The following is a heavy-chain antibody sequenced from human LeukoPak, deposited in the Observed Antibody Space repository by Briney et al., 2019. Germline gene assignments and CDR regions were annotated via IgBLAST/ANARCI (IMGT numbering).Heavy chain of an antibody. V-gene: IGHV3-74*01. J-gene: IGHJ5*02. CDR3: AKDSFGSSWYFDP. D-gene: IGHD6-13*01. CDR1: GFTFSSYW. Sequence: GGSLRLSCAASGFTFSSYWMHWVRQAPGKGLVWVSRINSDGSSTSYADSVKGRFTISRDNAKNTLYLQMNSLRAEDTAVYYCAKDSFGSSWYFDPWGQGTLVTVSS. CDR2: INSDGSST.